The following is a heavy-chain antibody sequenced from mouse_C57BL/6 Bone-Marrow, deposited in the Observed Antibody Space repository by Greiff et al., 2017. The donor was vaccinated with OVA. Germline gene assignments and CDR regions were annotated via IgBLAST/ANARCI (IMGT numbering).Heavy chain of an antibody. CDR3: ARYYGSRYYLDY. V-gene: IGHV1-55*01. CDR2: IYPGSGST. D-gene: IGHD1-1*01. J-gene: IGHJ2*01. Sequence: QVQLQQPGAELVKPGASVKMSCKASGYTFTSYWITWVKQRPGQGLEWIGDIYPGSGSTNYNEKFKSKATLTVDTSSSTAYMQLSSLTSEDSAVYYCARYYGSRYYLDYWGQGTTLTVSS. CDR1: GYTFTSYW.